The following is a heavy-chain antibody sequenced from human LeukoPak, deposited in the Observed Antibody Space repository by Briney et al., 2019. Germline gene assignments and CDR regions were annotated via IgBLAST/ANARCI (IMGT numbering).Heavy chain of an antibody. CDR3: ARLGQGDTAMVDY. Sequence: ASVKVSCKASGYTFTSYYMHWVRQAPRQGLEWMGIINPSGGSTTYAQKFQGRVTMTRDTSTSTVYMELSSLRSEDTAVYYCARLGQGDTAMVDYWGQGTLVTVSS. V-gene: IGHV1-46*01. J-gene: IGHJ4*02. CDR1: GYTFTSYY. CDR2: INPSGGST. D-gene: IGHD5-18*01.